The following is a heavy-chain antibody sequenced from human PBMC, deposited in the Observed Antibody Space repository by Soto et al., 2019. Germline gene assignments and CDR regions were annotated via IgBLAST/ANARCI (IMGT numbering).Heavy chain of an antibody. D-gene: IGHD3-10*01. CDR1: GFTFSSYG. CDR2: ISYDGSNK. Sequence: GGSLRLSCAASGFTFSSYGMHWVRQAPGKGLEWVAVISYDGSNKYYADSVKGRFTISRDNSKNTLYLQMNSLRAEDTAVYYCAKERHYYGSGFDYWGQGTLVTVSS. CDR3: AKERHYYGSGFDY. V-gene: IGHV3-30*18. J-gene: IGHJ4*02.